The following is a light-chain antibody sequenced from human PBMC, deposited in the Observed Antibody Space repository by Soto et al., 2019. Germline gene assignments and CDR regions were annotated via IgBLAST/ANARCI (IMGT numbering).Light chain of an antibody. CDR1: SSDVGGYNY. CDR2: DVT. V-gene: IGLV2-14*01. J-gene: IGLJ2*01. Sequence: QSVLTQPASVSGSPGQSITFSCTGTSSDVGGYNYVSWYQQHPGKAPKVMIYDVTNRPSWVSNRFSGSKSGNTASLTISGLQAEDDADYYCSSYTSSSTVVFGGGTKVTVL. CDR3: SSYTSSSTVV.